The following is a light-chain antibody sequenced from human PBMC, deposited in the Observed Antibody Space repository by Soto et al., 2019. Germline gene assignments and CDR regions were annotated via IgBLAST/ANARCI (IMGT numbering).Light chain of an antibody. CDR2: GSS. CDR3: QSYDNGLSASV. V-gene: IGLV1-40*01. CDR1: SSNIGAGHV. Sequence: VLTQPPSVSGAPGQRVTISCTGSSSNIGAGHVVHWYQQFPGRAPNLLIYGSSNRPSGVPDRFSGSKSGTSASLAITGLQAEDEADYYCQSYDNGLSASVFGGGTKVTVL. J-gene: IGLJ2*01.